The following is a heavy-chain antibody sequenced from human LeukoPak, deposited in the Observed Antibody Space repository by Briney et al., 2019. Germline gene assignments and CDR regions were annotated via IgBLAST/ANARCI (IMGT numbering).Heavy chain of an antibody. CDR3: ARGSLRGFYYMDV. V-gene: IGHV3-48*04. D-gene: IGHD4-23*01. J-gene: IGHJ6*03. CDR2: ISSSSSTV. CDR1: GFTFSSYS. Sequence: PGGSLRLSCAASGFTFSSYSMNWVRKAPGKGQERVSYISSSSSTVYYADSVKGRFTISRDNAKNSLYLQMNSLRAEDTAVYYCARGSLRGFYYMDVWGKGTTVTVSS.